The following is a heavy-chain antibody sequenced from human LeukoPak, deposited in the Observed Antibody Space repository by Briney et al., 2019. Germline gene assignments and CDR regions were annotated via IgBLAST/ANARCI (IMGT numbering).Heavy chain of an antibody. V-gene: IGHV4-39*01. D-gene: IGHD2-21*02. J-gene: IGHJ4*02. Sequence: SETLSLTCTVSGGSISSSPYYWGWIRQPPGKGLEWIGSVYYSGSTSYNPPLKSRVTISVDTSKNQFSLKVRGVTAADTAVYYCARRKDEVTATFDYWGQGILVTVSS. CDR1: GGSISSSPYY. CDR3: ARRKDEVTATFDY. CDR2: VYYSGST.